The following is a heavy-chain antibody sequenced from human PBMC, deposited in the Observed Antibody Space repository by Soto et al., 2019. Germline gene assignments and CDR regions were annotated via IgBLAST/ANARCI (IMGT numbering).Heavy chain of an antibody. CDR2: IYYSGST. CDR3: ARSRDGYNYFDY. V-gene: IGHV4-31*03. CDR1: GGSISSGGYY. J-gene: IGHJ4*02. Sequence: QVQLQESGPGLVKPSQTLSLTCTVSGGSISSGGYYWSWIRQPPGKGLEWIGYIYYSGSTYYNPSLKSRVTISVDTSKNQLSLKLISVTAADTSVYSCARSRDGYNYFDYWGQGTLVTVSS. D-gene: IGHD5-12*01.